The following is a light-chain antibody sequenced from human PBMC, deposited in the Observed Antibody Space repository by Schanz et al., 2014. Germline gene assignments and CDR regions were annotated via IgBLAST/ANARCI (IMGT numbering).Light chain of an antibody. CDR2: EGS. CDR3: CSYADTSTLVV. V-gene: IGLV2-23*01. J-gene: IGLJ2*01. CDR1: SSDVGSYNL. Sequence: QSVLTQPASVSGSPGQSITISCTGTSSDVGSYNLVSWYQQHPGKAPKLMIYEGSKRPSGVSNRFSGSKSGNTASLTISGLQAEDEGDYYCCSYADTSTLVVFGGGTKLTVL.